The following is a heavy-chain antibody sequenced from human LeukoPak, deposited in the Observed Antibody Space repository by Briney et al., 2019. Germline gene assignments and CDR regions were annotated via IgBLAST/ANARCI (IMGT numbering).Heavy chain of an antibody. Sequence: ASVKVSCRVSGYTLTDLSMHWVRQAPGKGLEWMGGFDPEDGETIYAQKFQGRVTMTEDTSTDTAYMELSSLRSEDTAVYYCATVGIYYYGMDVWGQGTTVTVSS. V-gene: IGHV1-24*01. CDR1: GYTLTDLS. D-gene: IGHD3-10*01. J-gene: IGHJ6*02. CDR3: ATVGIYYYGMDV. CDR2: FDPEDGET.